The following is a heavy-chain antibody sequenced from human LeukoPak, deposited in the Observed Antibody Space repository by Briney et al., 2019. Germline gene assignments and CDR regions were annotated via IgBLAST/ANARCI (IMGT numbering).Heavy chain of an antibody. Sequence: GGSLRLSCAASGFTFNEFWMHWVRQVPGKGLMWVSRIHKDGLHTWYADSMKGRFTISRDNAENTVYLHLNSLRVEDTAVYYCARESEAAGTYYLDHWGQGNLVTVFS. CDR1: GFTFNEFW. CDR2: IHKDGLHT. CDR3: ARESEAAGTYYLDH. J-gene: IGHJ4*02. D-gene: IGHD6-25*01. V-gene: IGHV3-74*01.